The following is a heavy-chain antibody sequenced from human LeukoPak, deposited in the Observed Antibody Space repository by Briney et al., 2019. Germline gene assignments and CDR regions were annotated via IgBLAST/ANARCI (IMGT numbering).Heavy chain of an antibody. CDR3: ARHLYSSGWYGMDV. Sequence: GGSLRLSCKGSGYSFTRYWITWVRQMPEKGLEWMGRIGPTDSYTNYSPSFQGHVTISADKSISTAYLQWSSLKASDTAMYYCARHLYSSGWYGMDVWGQGTTVTVSS. CDR2: IGPTDSYT. V-gene: IGHV5-10-1*01. J-gene: IGHJ6*02. D-gene: IGHD6-19*01. CDR1: GYSFTRYW.